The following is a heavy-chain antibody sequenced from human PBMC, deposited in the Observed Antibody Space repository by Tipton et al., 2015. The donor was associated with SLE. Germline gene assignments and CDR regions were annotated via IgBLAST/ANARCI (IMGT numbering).Heavy chain of an antibody. V-gene: IGHV4-38-2*01. CDR1: GYSISSGYY. CDR2: IYYSGST. J-gene: IGHJ5*02. D-gene: IGHD5-24*01. CDR3: ASILDDYNTNWFDP. Sequence: TLSLTCAVSGYSISSGYYWGWIRQPPGKGLEWIGSIYYSGSTNYNPSLKSRVTISVDTSKNQFSLKLSSVTAADTAVYYCASILDDYNTNWFDPWGQGTLVTVSS.